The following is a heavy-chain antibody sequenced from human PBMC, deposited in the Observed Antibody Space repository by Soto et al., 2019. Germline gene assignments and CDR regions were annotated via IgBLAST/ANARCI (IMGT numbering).Heavy chain of an antibody. J-gene: IGHJ4*02. Sequence: PGGSLRLSCAASGFTFSSYGMHWVRQAPGKGLEWVAVIWYDGSNKYYADSVKGRFTISRDNSKNTLYLQMNSLRAEDTAVYYCARVDSGSYSYYIDFRGQGPLVTVSS. V-gene: IGHV3-33*01. CDR3: ARVDSGSYSYYIDF. CDR1: GFTFSSYG. D-gene: IGHD1-26*01. CDR2: IWYDGSNK.